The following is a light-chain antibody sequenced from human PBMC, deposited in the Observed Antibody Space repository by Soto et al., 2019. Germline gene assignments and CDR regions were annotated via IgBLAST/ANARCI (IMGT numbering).Light chain of an antibody. CDR1: SSDVVYAY. CDR2: GVS. V-gene: IGLV2-14*03. Sequence: QSVLTQPASVSGSPGQSITISCTGSSSDVVYAYVSWYQQHPGKAPKLIIYGVSRRPSGVSDRFSGLKSDKTASLIISGLQPADEADYYCGSYTDRTALVFGGGTKLTVL. J-gene: IGLJ2*01. CDR3: GSYTDRTALV.